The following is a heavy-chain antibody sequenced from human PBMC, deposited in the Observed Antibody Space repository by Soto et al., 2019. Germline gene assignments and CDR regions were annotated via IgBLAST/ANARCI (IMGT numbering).Heavy chain of an antibody. CDR1: GYTFTGYY. CDR2: INPNSGGT. V-gene: IGHV1-2*02. J-gene: IGHJ6*02. D-gene: IGHD2-15*01. Sequence: SVQVSCKASGYTFTGYYMHWVRQAPGQGLEWMGWINPNSGGTNYAQKFQGRVTMTRDTSISTAYMELSRLRSDDTAVYYCARDGGCSGGSCYGASSYYYYYYGMDGWGQGTTVTVCS. CDR3: ARDGGCSGGSCYGASSYYYYYYGMDG.